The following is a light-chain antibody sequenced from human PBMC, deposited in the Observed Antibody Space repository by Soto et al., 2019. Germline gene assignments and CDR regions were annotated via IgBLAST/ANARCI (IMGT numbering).Light chain of an antibody. Sequence: QSVLTQPAAVFGSPGQSITISCTGTSSDVGGYNFVSWYQQHPGKAPKLMIYEVSNRPSGVSNRFSGSKSGNTASLTISGRQPEAEADYYCSSNTTSCTVVFGTGPKVTVL. J-gene: IGLJ1*01. CDR3: SSNTTSCTVV. CDR1: SSDVGGYNF. V-gene: IGLV2-14*03. CDR2: EVS.